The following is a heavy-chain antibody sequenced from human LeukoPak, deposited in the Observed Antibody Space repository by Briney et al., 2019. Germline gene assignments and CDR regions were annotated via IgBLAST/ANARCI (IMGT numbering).Heavy chain of an antibody. CDR2: IYPGDSDT. Sequence: GESLKISCKGSGYSFTSYWIGWVRQMPGKGLEWMGIIYPGDSDTRYSPSFQGQVTISADKSISTAYLQWSSLKASDTAMYYCARRDEYYYDSSDYYPLDWYFDLWSRGTLVTVSS. D-gene: IGHD3-22*01. V-gene: IGHV5-51*01. CDR3: ARRDEYYYDSSDYYPLDWYFDL. CDR1: GYSFTSYW. J-gene: IGHJ2*01.